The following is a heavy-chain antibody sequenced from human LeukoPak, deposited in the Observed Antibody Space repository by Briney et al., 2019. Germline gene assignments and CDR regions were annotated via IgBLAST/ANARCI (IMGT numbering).Heavy chain of an antibody. V-gene: IGHV3-23*01. CDR2: ISGGGGST. CDR3: AKWARDCSSTSCYMRY. CDR1: GFTFSSYA. J-gene: IGHJ4*02. D-gene: IGHD2-2*02. Sequence: RPGGSLRLSCAASGFTFSSYAMSWVRQAPGKGLEWVSAISGGGGSTYYADSVKGRFTISRDNSKNTLYLQMNSLRAEDTAVYYCAKWARDCSSTSCYMRYWGQGTLVTVSS.